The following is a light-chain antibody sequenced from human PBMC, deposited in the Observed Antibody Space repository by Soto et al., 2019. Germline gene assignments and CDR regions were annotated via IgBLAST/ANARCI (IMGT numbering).Light chain of an antibody. CDR1: QTISSW. CDR3: QQSYSTPRT. J-gene: IGKJ1*01. V-gene: IGKV1-39*01. Sequence: DIQMTQSPSTLSVSLVYRCTITCLASQTISSWLAWYQQKPGKAPKLLIYAASSLQSGVPSRFSGSGSGTDFTLSISSLQPEDFATYYCQQSYSTPRTFGQGTKVDIK. CDR2: AAS.